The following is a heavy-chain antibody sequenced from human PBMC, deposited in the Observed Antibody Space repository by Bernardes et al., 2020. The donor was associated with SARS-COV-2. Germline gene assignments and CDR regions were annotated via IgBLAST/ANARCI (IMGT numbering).Heavy chain of an antibody. CDR3: ARDQGHY. CDR2: IYHTGST. CDR1: VVSFSDYY. J-gene: IGHJ4*02. Sequence: SETLSLTCAVYVVSFSDYYLSWIRQPPGKGLEYIGEIYHTGSTNYNPSLKSRVTMSVDTSKNQFSLKLSSVTAADTAVYYCARDQGHYWGQGTLVTVSS. V-gene: IGHV4-34*01.